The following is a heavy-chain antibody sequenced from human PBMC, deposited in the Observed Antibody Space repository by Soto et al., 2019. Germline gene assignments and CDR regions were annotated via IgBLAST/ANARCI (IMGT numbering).Heavy chain of an antibody. CDR1: GGSFSGYY. CDR3: AGATIQSRLIRNCYFDL. J-gene: IGHJ2*01. CDR2: INHSGST. V-gene: IGHV4-34*01. D-gene: IGHD1-26*01. Sequence: QVQLQQWGAGLLKPSETLSLTCAVYGGSFSGYYWSWIRQPPGKGLEWIGEINHSGSTNYNPSLKSRVTLSVDTSKNQFSLKLSSVTAADTAVYYCAGATIQSRLIRNCYFDLWGRGTLVTVSS.